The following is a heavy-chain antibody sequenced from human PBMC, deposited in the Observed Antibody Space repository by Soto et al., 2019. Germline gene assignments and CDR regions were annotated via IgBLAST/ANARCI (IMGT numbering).Heavy chain of an antibody. CDR1: GGSISSGDYY. CDR2: IYYSGST. CDR3: ARKDYDIMTGSSFFDY. Sequence: SETLSLTCAVSGGSISSGDYYWSWIRQPPGKGLEWIGYIYYSGSTYYNPSLKSRVTISVDTSKNQFSLKLSSVTAADTAVYYCARKDYDIMTGSSFFDYWGQGTLVTVSS. V-gene: IGHV4-30-4*01. J-gene: IGHJ4*02. D-gene: IGHD3-9*01.